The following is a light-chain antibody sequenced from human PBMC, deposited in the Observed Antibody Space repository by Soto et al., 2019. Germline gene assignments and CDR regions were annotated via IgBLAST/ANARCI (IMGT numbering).Light chain of an antibody. V-gene: IGKV3-20*01. CDR2: GAS. CDR1: QSVSSSY. Sequence: EIVLTQSPGTLSLSPGERATLSCRASQSVSSSYLAWYQQKPGQAPRLLSYGASGRATGIPDRFSGSGSGTDFTLTISRLEPEDFAVYYCQQYGSSPIFTGGPGTKVDIK. CDR3: QQYGSSPIFT. J-gene: IGKJ3*01.